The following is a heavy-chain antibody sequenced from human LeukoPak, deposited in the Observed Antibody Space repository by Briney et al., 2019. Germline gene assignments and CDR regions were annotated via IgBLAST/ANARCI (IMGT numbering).Heavy chain of an antibody. CDR1: GFTFSSYA. CDR2: ISGSGGST. D-gene: IGHD2-21*01. V-gene: IGHV3-23*01. Sequence: GGSLRLSCAASGFTFSSYAMSWVRQAPGKGLEWVSAISGSGGSTYYADSVKGRFTISRGNSKNTLYLQMNSLRAEDTAVYYCAKVGLKAYFSSNDYWGQGTLVTVSS. CDR3: AKVGLKAYFSSNDY. J-gene: IGHJ4*02.